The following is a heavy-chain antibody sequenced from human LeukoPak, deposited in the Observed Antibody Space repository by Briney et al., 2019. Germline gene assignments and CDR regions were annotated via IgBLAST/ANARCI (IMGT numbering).Heavy chain of an antibody. D-gene: IGHD6-19*01. V-gene: IGHV4-61*02. CDR1: GGSISSGSYY. J-gene: IGHJ5*02. CDR3: ARDSSGYSSGWYYNEKWFDP. Sequence: SETLSLTCTVSGGSISSGSYYWSWIRQPGGKGLEWIGRIYTSGSTNYNPSLKSRVTISVDTSKNQFSLKLSSVTAADTAVYYCARDSSGYSSGWYYNEKWFDPWGQGTLVTVSS. CDR2: IYTSGST.